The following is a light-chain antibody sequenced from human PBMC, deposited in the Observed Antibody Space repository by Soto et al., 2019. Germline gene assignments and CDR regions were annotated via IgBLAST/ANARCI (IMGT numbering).Light chain of an antibody. CDR2: GSS. CDR1: QSVSNNY. V-gene: IGKV3-20*01. J-gene: IGKJ4*02. CDR3: QQYGRSGT. Sequence: DIVLTQSPGTLSLSPGERATLSCRASQSVSNNYLAWYQQKPGQAPRLLIYGSSTRATGIPDRFSGSGSGTDLTLTISRIEPEDFEVYYCQQYGRSGTFG.